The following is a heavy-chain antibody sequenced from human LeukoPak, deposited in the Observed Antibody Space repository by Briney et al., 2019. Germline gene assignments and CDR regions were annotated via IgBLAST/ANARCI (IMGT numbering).Heavy chain of an antibody. CDR1: GGSISGYY. CDR3: AKDGHCSSTSCYRWGYFDY. V-gene: IGHV4-59*01. D-gene: IGHD2-2*02. J-gene: IGHJ4*02. Sequence: SETLSLTCTVSGGSISGYYWSWSRQPPGKGVEWIGNLYYMRGAWYKSSLKNRVTTSADTSRDEFSLKLSSVTAADTAVYDCAKDGHCSSTSCYRWGYFDYWGQGTLVTVSS. CDR2: LYYMRGA.